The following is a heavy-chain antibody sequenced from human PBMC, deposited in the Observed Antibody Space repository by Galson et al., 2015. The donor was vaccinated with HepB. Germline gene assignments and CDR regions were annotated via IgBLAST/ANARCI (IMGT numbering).Heavy chain of an antibody. Sequence: SETLSLTCAVSGSFLSSGHWWSWVRQPPGKGLEWIAEIYHTGSTNYNPSLKSRVTISVDKSKNQFSLKVTSVTAADTAVYYCARVMEYQLPGIDHWGQGTLVTVSS. CDR2: IYHTGST. CDR3: ARVMEYQLPGIDH. J-gene: IGHJ4*02. CDR1: GSFLSSGHW. V-gene: IGHV4-4*02. D-gene: IGHD2-2*01.